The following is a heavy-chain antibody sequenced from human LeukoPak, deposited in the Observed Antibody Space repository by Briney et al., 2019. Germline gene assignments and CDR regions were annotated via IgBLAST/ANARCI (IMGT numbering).Heavy chain of an antibody. Sequence: ASVKVSCKASGYTFTSYAMHWVRQAPGQRLEWMGWINAGNGNTKYSQKFQGRVTITRDTSASTAYMELSSLRSEDTAVYYCARVGTGFQQLVAFDYWGQGTLVTVSS. D-gene: IGHD6-13*01. CDR2: INAGNGNT. V-gene: IGHV1-3*01. J-gene: IGHJ4*02. CDR3: ARVGTGFQQLVAFDY. CDR1: GYTFTSYA.